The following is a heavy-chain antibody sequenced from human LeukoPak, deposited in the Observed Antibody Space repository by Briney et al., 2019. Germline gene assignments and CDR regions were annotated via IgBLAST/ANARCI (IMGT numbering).Heavy chain of an antibody. J-gene: IGHJ5*02. CDR2: IYHTGSI. Sequence: SETLSLTCIVPGGSMKSYYWNWIRQTPGKGLEWIGYIYHTGSIKYNPSLESRVSISMDTSKNQISLTLKSLTAADTAVYYCARDRSEWSAEDNWFDHWGRGTLVTVSS. CDR1: GGSMKSYY. CDR3: ARDRSEWSAEDNWFDH. V-gene: IGHV4-59*01. D-gene: IGHD3-3*01.